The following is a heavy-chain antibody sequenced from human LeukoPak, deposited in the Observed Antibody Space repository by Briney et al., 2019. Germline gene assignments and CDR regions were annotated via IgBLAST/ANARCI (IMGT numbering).Heavy chain of an antibody. CDR2: IKGNGATT. Sequence: TGGSLRLSCEASGFTFSNYYMSWIRQAPGKGLEWVSHIKGNGATTYYADSVKGRFTISRDNAKNSLYLQMDSLRAEDTAVYYCARDPYSGGYGAYYYYYMDVWGKGTTVTISS. V-gene: IGHV3-11*04. D-gene: IGHD1-26*01. CDR1: GFTFSNYY. J-gene: IGHJ6*03. CDR3: ARDPYSGGYGAYYYYYMDV.